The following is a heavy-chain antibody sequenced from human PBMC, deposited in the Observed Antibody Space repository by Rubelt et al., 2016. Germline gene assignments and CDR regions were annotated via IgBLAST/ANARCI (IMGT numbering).Heavy chain of an antibody. CDR1: GFTFSSYG. J-gene: IGHJ3*02. CDR2: VWEGGSNN. D-gene: IGHD6-13*01. CDR3: ARDFQWGYSSPGDAFDI. Sequence: QVQLVESGGGVVQPGRSLRLSCAASGFTFSSYGMHWVRQAPGKGLEWVAGVWEGGSNNYYADSVKGRFTIARDNSKNTLYLQMNSLRAEDTAVYYCARDFQWGYSSPGDAFDIWGQGTMVTVSS. V-gene: IGHV3-33*01.